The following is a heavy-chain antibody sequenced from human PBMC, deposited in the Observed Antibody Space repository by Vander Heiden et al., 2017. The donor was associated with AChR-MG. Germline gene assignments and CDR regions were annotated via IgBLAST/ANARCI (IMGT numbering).Heavy chain of an antibody. V-gene: IGHV3-33*01. CDR3: ARADLPKEWLWEGDAFDI. J-gene: IGHJ3*02. Sequence: CPASGFTFSSYGMHWVRQAPGKGLEWVAVIWYDGSNKYYADSVKGRFTISRDNSKNTLYLQMNSMRAEDTAVYYCARADLPKEWLWEGDAFDIWGQGTMVTVSS. CDR2: IWYDGSNK. CDR1: GFTFSSYG. D-gene: IGHD3-3*01.